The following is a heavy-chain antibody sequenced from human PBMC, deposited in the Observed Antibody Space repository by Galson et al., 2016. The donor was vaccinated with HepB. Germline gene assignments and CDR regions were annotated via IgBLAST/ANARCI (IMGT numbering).Heavy chain of an antibody. V-gene: IGHV2-5*02. CDR1: GFSLTTGRVG. D-gene: IGHD3-9*01. Sequence: PALVKPTQTLTLTCTFSGFSLTTGRVGVGWIRQPPGKALEWLALFYRDDDRRYNPSLKSRPTITTDPSRDQVILTMTNMDPVDTATYYCAYRGSAGYFSGFDPWGQGTQVTVSS. J-gene: IGHJ5*02. CDR2: FYRDDDR. CDR3: AYRGSAGYFSGFDP.